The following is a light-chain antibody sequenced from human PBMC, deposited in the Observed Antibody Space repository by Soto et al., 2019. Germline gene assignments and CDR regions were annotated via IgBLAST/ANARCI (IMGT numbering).Light chain of an antibody. CDR3: SSYTSSSTLYV. J-gene: IGLJ1*01. V-gene: IGLV2-14*01. Sequence: SVLTQPASVSGSHGQSITISSTGTSSDVGGYNYVSWYQQHPGKAPKLMIYDVSNRPSGVSNRFSGSKSGNTASLTISGLQAEDEADYYCSSYTSSSTLYVFGTGTTVTVL. CDR1: SSDVGGYNY. CDR2: DVS.